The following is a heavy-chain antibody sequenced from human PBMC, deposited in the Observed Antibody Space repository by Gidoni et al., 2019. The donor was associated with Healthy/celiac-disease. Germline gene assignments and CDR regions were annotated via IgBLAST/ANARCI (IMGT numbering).Heavy chain of an antibody. V-gene: IGHV3-7*01. CDR3: ACLLVVTYYDFWSGSHDAFDI. J-gene: IGHJ3*02. CDR1: GFTFSSYW. D-gene: IGHD3-3*01. Sequence: GLVQPGGSLRLSCAASGFTFSSYWMRWVRQAPGKGLEWVANIKQDGSEKYYVDSVKGRFTISRDNAKNSLYLQMNSLRAEDTAVYYCACLLVVTYYDFWSGSHDAFDIWGQGTMVTVSS. CDR2: IKQDGSEK.